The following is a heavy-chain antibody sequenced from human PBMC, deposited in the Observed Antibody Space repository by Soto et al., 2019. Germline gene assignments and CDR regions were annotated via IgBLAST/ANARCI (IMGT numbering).Heavy chain of an antibody. CDR1: GYTFTTDD. J-gene: IGHJ4*02. V-gene: IGHV1-8*01. Sequence: ASVTVSCKASGYTFTTDDINWVRQTTGQGLEWMGWMNPSSGNTGYAQKFQGRVTMTRDTAISTAYMELSSLRSEDTAMYYCARGQPERTNYWGQGTQVTVSS. CDR3: ARGQPERTNY. D-gene: IGHD2-8*01. CDR2: MNPSSGNT.